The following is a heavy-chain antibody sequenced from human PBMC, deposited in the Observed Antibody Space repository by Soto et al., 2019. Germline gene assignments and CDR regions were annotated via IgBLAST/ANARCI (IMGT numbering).Heavy chain of an antibody. CDR3: ARRGYGGNSGYWYFDL. V-gene: IGHV1-69*01. CDR2: IIPIFGTA. D-gene: IGHD4-17*01. J-gene: IGHJ2*01. CDR1: GGTFSSYA. Sequence: QVQLVQSGAEVKKPRSSVKVSCKASGGTFSSYAISWVRQAPGQGLEWMGGIIPIFGTANYAQKFQGRVTITADESTSTAYMELSCLRSEDTAVYYCARRGYGGNSGYWYFDLWGRGTLVTVSS.